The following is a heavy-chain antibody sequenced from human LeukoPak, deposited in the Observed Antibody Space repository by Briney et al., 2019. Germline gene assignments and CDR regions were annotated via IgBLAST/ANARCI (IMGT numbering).Heavy chain of an antibody. CDR3: ARESIAAAGTFDY. V-gene: IGHV3-11*01. D-gene: IGHD6-13*01. CDR2: ISSSGSTI. Sequence: GGSLRLSCAASGFAFSDYYMSWIRQAPGKGLEWVSYISSSGSTIYYADSVKGRFTISRDNAKNSLYLQMNSLRAEDTAVYYCARESIAAAGTFDYWGQGALVTVSS. CDR1: GFAFSDYY. J-gene: IGHJ4*02.